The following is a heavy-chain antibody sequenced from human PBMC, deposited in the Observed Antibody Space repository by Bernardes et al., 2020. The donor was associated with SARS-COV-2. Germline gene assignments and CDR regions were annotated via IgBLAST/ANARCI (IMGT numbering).Heavy chain of an antibody. CDR1: GFTFSNYG. J-gene: IGHJ2*01. Sequence: GGSLRLSCTASGFTFSNYGMHWVRQAPGKGLEWVAVIWYDGSNKYYRDSVRGRFTISRDNSKNTVYLQMNSLRADDTAIYYCARVPALVYYDTSGDWYFDLWGRGTLVTVSS. CDR3: ARVPALVYYDTSGDWYFDL. CDR2: IWYDGSNK. V-gene: IGHV3-33*01. D-gene: IGHD3-22*01.